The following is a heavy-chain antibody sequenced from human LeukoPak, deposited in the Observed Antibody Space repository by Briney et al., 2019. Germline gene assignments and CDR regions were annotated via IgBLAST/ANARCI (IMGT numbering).Heavy chain of an antibody. Sequence: KPSETLSLTCSVSGYSISSGYYWGWIRQPPGKGLEWIGNIYHSGSTYYNPSLKSRVTISVDTSKNQFSLKLSSVTAADTAVYYCARINFIAAAGVDPWGQGTLVTVSS. CDR2: IYHSGST. V-gene: IGHV4-38-2*01. D-gene: IGHD6-13*01. J-gene: IGHJ5*02. CDR3: ARINFIAAAGVDP. CDR1: GYSISSGYY.